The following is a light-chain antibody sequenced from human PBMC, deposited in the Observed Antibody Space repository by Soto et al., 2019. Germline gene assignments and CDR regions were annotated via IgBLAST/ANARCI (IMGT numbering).Light chain of an antibody. Sequence: EIVMTQSPVTLSVSPGERATLSCRASQSVNRNLAWYQQKPGQAPRLLIYAASARATGIPARFRGSGSGTEFTLTTSSIQSEDFAVYYCQLYDNWPPWAFGQGTKVEIK. CDR2: AAS. J-gene: IGKJ1*01. CDR3: QLYDNWPPWA. CDR1: QSVNRN. V-gene: IGKV3-15*01.